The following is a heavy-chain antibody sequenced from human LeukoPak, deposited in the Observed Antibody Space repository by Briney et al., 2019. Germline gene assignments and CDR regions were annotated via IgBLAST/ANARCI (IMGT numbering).Heavy chain of an antibody. CDR1: GGSISSYY. Sequence: PSETLSLTCTVSGGSISSYYWSWIRQPPGKGLEWIGYIYYSGSTNYNPSLKSRVTISVDTSKNQFSLKLSSVTAAATAVYYCARLLNAPLRGAFDIWGQGTMVTVSS. CDR3: ARLLNAPLRGAFDI. J-gene: IGHJ3*02. CDR2: IYYSGST. V-gene: IGHV4-59*01. D-gene: IGHD2-15*01.